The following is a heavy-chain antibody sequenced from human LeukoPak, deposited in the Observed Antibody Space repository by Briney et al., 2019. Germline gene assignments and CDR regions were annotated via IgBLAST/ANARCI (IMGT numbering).Heavy chain of an antibody. D-gene: IGHD5-24*01. CDR1: GLTFSDYC. CDR3: ARDYKYAFDN. J-gene: IGHJ4*02. V-gene: IGHV3-11*06. CDR2: IGIDSGNT. Sequence: GGSLRLSCAASGLTFSDYCMNWVRQAAGKGLEWISYIGIDSGNTNYADSVKGRSTISGDKAKNSLYLKMHSLRVEDTAVYYCARDYKYAFDNWGQGTLVTVSS.